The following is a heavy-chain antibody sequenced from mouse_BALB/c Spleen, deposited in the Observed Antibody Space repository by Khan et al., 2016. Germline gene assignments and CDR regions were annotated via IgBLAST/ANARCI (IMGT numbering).Heavy chain of an antibody. V-gene: IGHV5-17*02. CDR3: SIDDY. Sequence: EVQLVESGGGLVQPGGSRKLSCAASGFTFSRFGMHWVRQAPEKGLEWVAYISSGSSTIYYAEKLKGRFTISRDNPKNALFLQLHSLRSEDTAMXYCSIDDYCRQGTTLTVSS. CDR1: GFTFSRFG. J-gene: IGHJ2*01. CDR2: ISSGSSTI.